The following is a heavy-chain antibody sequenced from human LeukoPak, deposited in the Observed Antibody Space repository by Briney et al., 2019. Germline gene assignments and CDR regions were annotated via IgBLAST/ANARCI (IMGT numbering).Heavy chain of an antibody. CDR2: IKQDGSEK. V-gene: IGHV3-7*04. Sequence: QPGGSLRLSCAASGFTFSSYWMSWVRQAPGKGLEWVANIKQDGSEKYYVDSVKGRFTISRDNSRNTLWLLMNSLRAEDTAVYYCARGPLGLEDSFHIWGQGTMVTVSS. D-gene: IGHD1-1*01. J-gene: IGHJ3*02. CDR3: ARGPLGLEDSFHI. CDR1: GFTFSSYW.